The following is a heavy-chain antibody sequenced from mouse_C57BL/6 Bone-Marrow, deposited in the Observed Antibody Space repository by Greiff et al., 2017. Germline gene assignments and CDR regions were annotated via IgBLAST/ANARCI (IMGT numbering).Heavy chain of an antibody. D-gene: IGHD1-1*01. Sequence: VELQQSGPGLVQPSQSLSITCTVSGFSLTSYGVHWVRQSPGKGLEWLGVIWRGGSTDNNAAFMSRLSITKDNSKTQVFFKMNSLQADDTAIYYCAKNACGSSKCYYAMDYWGQGTSVTVSS. CDR3: AKNACGSSKCYYAMDY. V-gene: IGHV2-5*01. CDR1: GFSLTSYG. CDR2: IWRGGST. J-gene: IGHJ4*01.